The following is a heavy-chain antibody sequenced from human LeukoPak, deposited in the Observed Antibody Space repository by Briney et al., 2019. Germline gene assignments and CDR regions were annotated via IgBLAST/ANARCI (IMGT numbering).Heavy chain of an antibody. CDR3: AKKTIDGLLRYFDWLLEPRYYFDY. CDR2: ISGSGGST. J-gene: IGHJ4*02. CDR1: GFTFSSYA. Sequence: PGGSLRLSCAASGFTFSSYAMSWVRQAPGKGLEWVSAISGSGGSTYYADSVKGRFTVSRDNSKNTLYLQMNSLRADDTAVYYCAKKTIDGLLRYFDWLLEPRYYFDYWGQGTLVTVSS. D-gene: IGHD3-9*01. V-gene: IGHV3-23*01.